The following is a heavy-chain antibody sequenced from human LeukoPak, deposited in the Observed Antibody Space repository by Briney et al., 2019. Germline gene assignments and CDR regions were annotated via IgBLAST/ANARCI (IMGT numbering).Heavy chain of an antibody. CDR3: AKDQTTGAYYYYYMDV. CDR1: GFTFSSYG. CDR2: IRYDGSNK. V-gene: IGHV3-30*02. D-gene: IGHD4-17*01. Sequence: PGGSLRLSCAASGFTFSSYGMHWVRQAPGKGLEWVAFIRYDGSNKYYADSVKGRFTISRDNSKNTLYLQMNSLRAEDTAVYYCAKDQTTGAYYYYYMDVWGKGITVTVSS. J-gene: IGHJ6*03.